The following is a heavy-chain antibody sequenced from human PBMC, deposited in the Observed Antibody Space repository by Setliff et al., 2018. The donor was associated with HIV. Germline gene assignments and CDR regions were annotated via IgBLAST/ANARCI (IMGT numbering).Heavy chain of an antibody. CDR2: INWTGDRT. Sequence: AGGSLRLSCAASGFTFNTYGMTWVRQPPGKGLEWVSGINWTGDRTGLADSVKGRFTISRDNSKSTLYLQMNRLRVEDTAVYYCAKDGISGGAYPPYYFDYWGHGTLVTVSS. J-gene: IGHJ4*01. V-gene: IGHV3-20*04. CDR1: GFTFNTYG. CDR3: AKDGISGGAYPPYYFDY. D-gene: IGHD2-15*01.